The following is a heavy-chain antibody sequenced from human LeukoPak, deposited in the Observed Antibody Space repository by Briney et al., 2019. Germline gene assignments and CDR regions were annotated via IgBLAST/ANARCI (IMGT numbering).Heavy chain of an antibody. D-gene: IGHD3-22*01. J-gene: IGHJ3*02. CDR3: ARQGYYYDSSGYYYGHDAFDI. V-gene: IGHV4-39*01. CDR1: GGSISSSSYY. CDR2: IYYSGST. Sequence: SETLSLTCTVSGGSISSSSYYWGWIRQPPGKGLEWIGSIYYSGSTYYNPSLKSRVTISVDTSKNQFSLKLSSVTAADTAVYYCARQGYYYDSSGYYYGHDAFDIWGQGTMVTVPS.